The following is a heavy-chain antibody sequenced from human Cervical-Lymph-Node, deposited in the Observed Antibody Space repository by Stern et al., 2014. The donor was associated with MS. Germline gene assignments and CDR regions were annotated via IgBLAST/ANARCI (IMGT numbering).Heavy chain of an antibody. Sequence: VHLVESGAEVKKPGASVKVSCKASGYTFTTYDINWVRQAPGQGLGWMGWMNPNSGNTVYAQEFQGRVTMTRNTSITTAYLELSGLRSEDTAVYFCTSGHYDFGDFWGRGTLVTVSS. CDR2: MNPNSGNT. D-gene: IGHD3-22*01. CDR1: GYTFTTYD. V-gene: IGHV1-8*01. J-gene: IGHJ4*02. CDR3: TSGHYDFGDF.